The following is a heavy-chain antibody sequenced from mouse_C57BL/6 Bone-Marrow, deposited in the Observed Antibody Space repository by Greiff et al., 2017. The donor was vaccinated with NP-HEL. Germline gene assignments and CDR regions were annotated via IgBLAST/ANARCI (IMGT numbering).Heavy chain of an antibody. V-gene: IGHV7-3*01. J-gene: IGHJ2*01. CDR2: IRNKANGYTT. D-gene: IGHD3-3*01. Sequence: EVHLVESGGGLVQPGGSLSLSCAASGFTFTDYYMSWVRQPPGKALEWLGFIRNKANGYTTAYSASVKGRFTISRDNSQSILYRQMNALRAEDSATYYCARGWAYFDYWGQGTTLTVSS. CDR3: ARGWAYFDY. CDR1: GFTFTDYY.